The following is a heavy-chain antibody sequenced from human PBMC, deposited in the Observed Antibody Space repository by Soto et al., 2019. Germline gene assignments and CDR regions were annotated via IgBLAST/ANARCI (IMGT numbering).Heavy chain of an antibody. D-gene: IGHD6-19*01. CDR2: ISGSGGST. CDR1: GFTFSSYA. V-gene: IGHV3-23*01. Sequence: EVQLLESGGGLVQPGGSLRLSCAASGFTFSSYAMSWVRQAPGKGLELVSAISGSGGSTYYADSVKGRFTISRDNSKNTLYLQMNSLRAEDTAVYYCASQWLVLGAFDYWGQGTLVTVSS. J-gene: IGHJ4*02. CDR3: ASQWLVLGAFDY.